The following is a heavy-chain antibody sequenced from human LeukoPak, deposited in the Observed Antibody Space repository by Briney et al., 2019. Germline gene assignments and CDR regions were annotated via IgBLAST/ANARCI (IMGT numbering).Heavy chain of an antibody. D-gene: IGHD1-26*01. CDR3: ARAEPTVQPLVG. Sequence: SVKLSCKASGGTFSSYAISWVRQAPGQGLEWMGGIIPIFGTANYAQKFQGRVTITTDESTTTTYMELSSLRSEDTAVYCCARAEPTVQPLVGWGQGTLVTVSS. J-gene: IGHJ4*02. CDR2: IIPIFGTA. V-gene: IGHV1-69*05. CDR1: GGTFSSYA.